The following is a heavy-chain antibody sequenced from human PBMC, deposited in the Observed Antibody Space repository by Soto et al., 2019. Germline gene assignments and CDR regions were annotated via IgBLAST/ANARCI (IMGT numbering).Heavy chain of an antibody. CDR1: GFTLSDYY. V-gene: IGHV3-11*01. J-gene: IGHJ4*02. Sequence: QVQLVESGGGLVKPGGSLRLSCAASGFTLSDYYMTWIRQAPGKGLEWVSDISISGTTIHYADSVRGRFTISRDNAKNSVWLQMNTLRAEDTAVYCCAWFRGDGYYNFWGQGTLVTVSS. D-gene: IGHD3-9*01. CDR3: AWFRGDGYYNF. CDR2: ISISGTTI.